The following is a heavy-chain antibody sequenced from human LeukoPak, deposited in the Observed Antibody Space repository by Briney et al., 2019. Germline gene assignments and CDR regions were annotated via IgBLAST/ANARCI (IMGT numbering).Heavy chain of an antibody. CDR1: GGSIASSSHY. J-gene: IGHJ4*02. D-gene: IGHD6-19*01. V-gene: IGHV4-39*01. CDR3: ARQGAVAGRPFDN. CDR2: MYYSGST. Sequence: SETLSLTCTVSGGSIASSSHYWVWIRQPPGKGLEGIGSMYYSGSTYYNPSLKSRVTISVYTSKNQFSLKLSSVTAADTAMYYCARQGAVAGRPFDNWGQGTLVTVSS.